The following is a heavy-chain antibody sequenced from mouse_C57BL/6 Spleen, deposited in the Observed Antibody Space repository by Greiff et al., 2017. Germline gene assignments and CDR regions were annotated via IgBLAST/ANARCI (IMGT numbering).Heavy chain of an antibody. CDR3: ARHQTTVDYFDY. J-gene: IGHJ2*01. D-gene: IGHD1-1*01. CDR2: ISSGGSCT. CDR1: GFTFSSYG. V-gene: IGHV5-6*01. Sequence: EVKLVESGGDLVKPGGPLKLSCAASGFTFSSYGMSWVRQTPDKRLEWVATISSGGSCTYYPDSVKGRFTISRDNAKNTLYLQMSSLKSEDTAMYYCARHQTTVDYFDYWGQGTTLTVSS.